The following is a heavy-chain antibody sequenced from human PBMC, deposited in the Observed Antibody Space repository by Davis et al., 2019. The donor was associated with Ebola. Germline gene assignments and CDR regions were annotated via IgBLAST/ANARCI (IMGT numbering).Heavy chain of an antibody. V-gene: IGHV4-4*02. Sequence: MPSETLSLTCAVSGGSISSSNWWSWVRQPPGKGLEWIGEIYHSGSTNYNPSLKSRVTISVDTSKNQFSLKLTSVTAADTALYFCARRGRAVVRGIFYGMDVWGQGTTATVSS. CDR2: IYHSGST. D-gene: IGHD3-10*01. CDR3: ARRGRAVVRGIFYGMDV. CDR1: GGSISSSNW. J-gene: IGHJ6*02.